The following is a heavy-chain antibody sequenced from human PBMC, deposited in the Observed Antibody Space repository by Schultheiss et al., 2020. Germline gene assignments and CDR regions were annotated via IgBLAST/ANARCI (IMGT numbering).Heavy chain of an antibody. CDR3: ARVTGPAATAWFDP. CDR2: IYYSGST. V-gene: IGHV4-39*07. J-gene: IGHJ5*02. Sequence: SETLSLTCTVSGGSISGSSYYWGWIRQPPGKGLEWLGSIYYSGSTYYNPSLKSRVTISVDTSKNQFSLKLSSVTAADTAVYYCARVTGPAATAWFDPWGQGTLVTVSS. D-gene: IGHD2-2*01. CDR1: GGSISGSSYY.